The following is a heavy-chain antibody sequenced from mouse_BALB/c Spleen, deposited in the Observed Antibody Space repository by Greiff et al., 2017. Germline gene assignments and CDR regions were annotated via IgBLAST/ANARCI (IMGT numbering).Heavy chain of an antibody. CDR2: ISSGSSTT. V-gene: IGHV5-17*02. CDR3: TNSYMLSQGFAY. J-gene: IGHJ3*01. CDR1: GFNFSSFG. Sequence: EVLLVESGGGLVQPGGSLKLSCAASGFNFSSFGMHWVRQAPEKGLEWVAYISSGSSTTYYADTVKGRFTISRDNPTNTLFLQMTSLRSEDTAMYYSTNSYMLSQGFAYWGQGTLVTVSA. D-gene: IGHD3-2*02.